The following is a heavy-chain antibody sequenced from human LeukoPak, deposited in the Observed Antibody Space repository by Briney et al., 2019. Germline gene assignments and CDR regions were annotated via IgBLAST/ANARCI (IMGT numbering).Heavy chain of an antibody. V-gene: IGHV4-61*02. Sequence: SETLSLTCTVSGGSISSAPYFWSWIRQAADKGLEWIGRIQVSGSTDYNPSLKSRLTMSVDTSKNQFSLHLRSVTAADTAVYYCARGGGAVGSGSEDFDYWGQGTLVTVSS. CDR2: IQVSGST. CDR3: ARGGGAVGSGSEDFDY. J-gene: IGHJ4*02. CDR1: GGSISSAPYF. D-gene: IGHD3-10*01.